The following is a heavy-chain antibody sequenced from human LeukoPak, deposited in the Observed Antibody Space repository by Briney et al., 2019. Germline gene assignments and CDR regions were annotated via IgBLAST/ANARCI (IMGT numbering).Heavy chain of an antibody. J-gene: IGHJ3*02. CDR2: ISYDGSNK. CDR1: GFTFSSYA. V-gene: IGHV3-30-3*01. Sequence: GRSLRLSCAASGFTFSSYAMHWVRQDPGKGLEWVAVISYDGSNKYYGDSVKGRFTISRDNSKNTLYLQMNSLRAEDSAVYYCARDRDAFDIWGQGTMVTVSS. CDR3: ARDRDAFDI.